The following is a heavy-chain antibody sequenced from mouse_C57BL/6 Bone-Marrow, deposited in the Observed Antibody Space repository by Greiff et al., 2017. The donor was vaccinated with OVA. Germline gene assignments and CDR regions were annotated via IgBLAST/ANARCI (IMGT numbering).Heavy chain of an antibody. CDR1: GYTFTSYW. Sequence: QVQLQQPGADLVKPGASVKVSCKASGYTFTSYWMPWVKQRPGQGLEWIGRIHPSVSDTNYNQKFKGKATLTVNKSSSTAYMQLSSLTSEDSAVYYCAIHYGNYVYYAMDYWGQGTSVTVSS. V-gene: IGHV1-74*01. D-gene: IGHD2-1*01. CDR2: IHPSVSDT. J-gene: IGHJ4*01. CDR3: AIHYGNYVYYAMDY.